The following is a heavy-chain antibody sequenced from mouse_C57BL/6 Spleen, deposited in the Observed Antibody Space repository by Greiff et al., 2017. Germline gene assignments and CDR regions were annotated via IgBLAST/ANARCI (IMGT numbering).Heavy chain of an antibody. D-gene: IGHD4-1*01. J-gene: IGHJ4*01. CDR3: ARDGLGYYDARDY. Sequence: EVKLVESGGDLVKPGGSLKLSCAASGFTFSSYGMSWVRQTPDKRLEWVASISSGSSYTYYTDSVKGRFTISRDNAKNTLYLQMSSLRSEDTAMYYCARDGLGYYDARDYWGQGTSVTVSS. CDR1: GFTFSSYG. V-gene: IGHV5-6*01. CDR2: ISSGSSYT.